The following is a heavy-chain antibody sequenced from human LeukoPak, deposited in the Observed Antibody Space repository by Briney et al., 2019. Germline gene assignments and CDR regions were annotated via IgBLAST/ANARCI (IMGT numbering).Heavy chain of an antibody. CDR2: IYYSGST. CDR3: ARQGASIVGATGAIDY. D-gene: IGHD1-26*01. Sequence: SETLSLTCTVSGGSISSSSYYWGWIRQPPGKGLEWIGSIYYSGSTYYNPSFKSRVTISVDTSKNQFSLKLSSVTAADTAVYYCARQGASIVGATGAIDYWGQGTLVTVSS. CDR1: GGSISSSSYY. J-gene: IGHJ4*02. V-gene: IGHV4-39*01.